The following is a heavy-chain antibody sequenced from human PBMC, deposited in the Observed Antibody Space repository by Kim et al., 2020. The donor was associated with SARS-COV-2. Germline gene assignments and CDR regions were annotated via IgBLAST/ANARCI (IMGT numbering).Heavy chain of an antibody. V-gene: IGHV4-59*01. CDR2: VSYTGST. CDR3: ARKLHLEWEQRSWPAFDI. D-gene: IGHD1-26*01. CDR1: GGSINGYD. Sequence: SETLSLTCTVSGGSINGYDWYWIRQPPGKGLEWIGYVSYTGSTDFNPSLNTPVTISTDTSKNQVSLRLTTVTALDTAIYYCARKLHLEWEQRSWPAFDIWGHGTMVTVSS. J-gene: IGHJ3*02.